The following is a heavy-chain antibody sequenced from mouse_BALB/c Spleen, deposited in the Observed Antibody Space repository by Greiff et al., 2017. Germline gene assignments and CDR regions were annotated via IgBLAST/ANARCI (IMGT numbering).Heavy chain of an antibody. V-gene: IGHV5-17*02. Sequence: EVKLMESGGGLVQPGGSRKLSCAASGFTFSSFGMHWVRQAPEKGLEWVAYISSGSSTIYYADTVKGRFTISRDNPKNTLFLQMTSLRSEDTAMYYCARWGDWDDFDYWGQGTTLTVSS. CDR3: ARWGDWDDFDY. CDR2: ISSGSSTI. J-gene: IGHJ2*01. D-gene: IGHD4-1*01. CDR1: GFTFSSFG.